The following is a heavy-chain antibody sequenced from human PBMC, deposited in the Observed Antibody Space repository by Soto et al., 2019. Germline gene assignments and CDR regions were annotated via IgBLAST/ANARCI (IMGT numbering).Heavy chain of an antibody. D-gene: IGHD3-10*01. V-gene: IGHV1-69*13. CDR1: GGTFSSYA. CDR3: ARDRYGGSGSRTVWFDP. CDR2: IIPIFGTA. Sequence: GASVKVSGQASGGTFSSYAISWVRQAPGQGLEWMGGIIPIFGTANYAQRFQGRVTITADESTGTAYMELSSRRSEGTAVYYCARDRYGGSGSRTVWFDPWGQATLATVSS. J-gene: IGHJ5*02.